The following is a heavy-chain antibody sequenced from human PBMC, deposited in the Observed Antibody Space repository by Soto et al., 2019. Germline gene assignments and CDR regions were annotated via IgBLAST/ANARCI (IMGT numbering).Heavy chain of an antibody. V-gene: IGHV3-23*01. CDR1: GFTISSYA. J-gene: IGHJ4*02. Sequence: GGSLSLSCAASGFTISSYAMSWVRQAPGKGLEWVSAISGSGGSTYYADSVKGRFTISRDNSKNTLYLQMNSLRAEDTAVYYCAKALVATTGPFGYWGQGTLVTVSS. CDR2: ISGSGGST. CDR3: AKALVATTGPFGY. D-gene: IGHD5-12*01.